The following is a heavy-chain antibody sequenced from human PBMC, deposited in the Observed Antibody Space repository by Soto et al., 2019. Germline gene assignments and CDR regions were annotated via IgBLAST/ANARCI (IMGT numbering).Heavy chain of an antibody. J-gene: IGHJ4*02. Sequence: QVQLQESGPGLVKPSETLSLTCAVSGGSISTYYWSWIRQPPGKGLEWIGYIYFSGSTNYNPSLKSRVTISVDTSKNQFSLKLSSVTAADTAVYYCARSSGWYGNSFGADYWGQGTLVTVSS. CDR1: GGSISTYY. D-gene: IGHD6-19*01. CDR3: ARSSGWYGNSFGADY. CDR2: IYFSGST. V-gene: IGHV4-59*01.